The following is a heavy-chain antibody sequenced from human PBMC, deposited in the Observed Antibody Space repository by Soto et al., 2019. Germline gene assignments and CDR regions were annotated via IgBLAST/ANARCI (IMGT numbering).Heavy chain of an antibody. Sequence: GESLKISCKGSGYSFTSYWIGWVRQMPGKGLEWMGIIYPGDSDTRYSPSFQGQVTISADKSISTAYLQWSSLKASDTAMYYCARHKSYDFWSGSYYYYMDVWGKGTTVTVSS. D-gene: IGHD3-3*01. CDR2: IYPGDSDT. CDR3: ARHKSYDFWSGSYYYYMDV. CDR1: GYSFTSYW. J-gene: IGHJ6*03. V-gene: IGHV5-51*01.